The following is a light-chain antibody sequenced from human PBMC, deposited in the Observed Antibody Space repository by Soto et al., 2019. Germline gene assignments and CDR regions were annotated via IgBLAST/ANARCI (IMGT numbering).Light chain of an antibody. J-gene: IGLJ2*01. CDR1: SSDVGSYNL. CDR3: CSYAGSQV. Sequence: QPVLTQPASVSGSPGQSITISCTGTSSDVGSYNLVSWYQQHPGKAPKLMIYEGSKRPSGVSNRFSGSKSGNTASLTISGLQAEDEADYYCCSYAGSQVFGGGTKLTVL. V-gene: IGLV2-23*01. CDR2: EGS.